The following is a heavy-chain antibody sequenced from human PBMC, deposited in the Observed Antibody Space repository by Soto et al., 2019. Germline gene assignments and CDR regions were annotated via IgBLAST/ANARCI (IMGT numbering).Heavy chain of an antibody. CDR3: ARGGSGSYYNPRPDYYYGMDV. CDR2: ISAYNGNT. CDR1: GYTFTSYG. Sequence: ASVKVSCKASGYTFTSYGISWVRQAPGQGLEWMGWISAYNGNTNYAQKLQGRVTMTTDTSTSTAYMELRSLRSDDTAVYYCARGGSGSYYNPRPDYYYGMDVWGQGTTVTVSS. V-gene: IGHV1-18*01. J-gene: IGHJ6*02. D-gene: IGHD3-10*01.